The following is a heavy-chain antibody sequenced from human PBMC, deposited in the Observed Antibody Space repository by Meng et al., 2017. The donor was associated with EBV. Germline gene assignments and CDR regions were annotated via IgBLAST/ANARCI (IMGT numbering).Heavy chain of an antibody. CDR3: ARAEIAAAGRLDY. J-gene: IGHJ4*02. V-gene: IGHV1-69*06. CDR1: GGTFSSYA. D-gene: IGHD6-13*01. Sequence: RVQAGAGVKKPGSSVKVSCKASGGTFSSYAISWVRQAPGQGLEWMGGIIPIFGTANYAQKFQGRVTITADKSTSTAYMELSSLRSEDTAVYYCARAEIAAAGRLDYWGQGTLVTVSS. CDR2: IIPIFGTA.